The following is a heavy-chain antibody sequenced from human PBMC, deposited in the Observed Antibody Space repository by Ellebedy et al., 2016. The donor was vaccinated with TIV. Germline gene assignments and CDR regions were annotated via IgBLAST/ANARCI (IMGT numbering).Heavy chain of an antibody. CDR2: ISSSSSYI. CDR1: GFTFSSYS. CDR3: AREGCSGGSCYPDY. Sequence: GESLKISXAASGFTFSSYSMNWVRQAPGKGLEWVSSISSSSSYIYYADSVKGRFTISRDNAKNSLYLQMNSLRAEDTAVYYCAREGCSGGSCYPDYWGQGTLVTVSS. J-gene: IGHJ4*02. D-gene: IGHD2-15*01. V-gene: IGHV3-21*01.